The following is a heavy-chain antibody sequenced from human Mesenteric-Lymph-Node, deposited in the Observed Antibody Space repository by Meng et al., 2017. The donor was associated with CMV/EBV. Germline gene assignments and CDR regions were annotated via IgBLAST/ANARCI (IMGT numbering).Heavy chain of an antibody. J-gene: IGHJ6*02. CDR1: GFTFSNYW. Sequence: GESLKISCAASGFTFSNYWMTWVRQAPGKGLEWVASIKQDGSEKYYVDSVKGRFTISRDNAENSLYLQMNSLRAEDTAVYYYARGRIGYSFGSGQYYFYGMDVWGQGATVTVSS. V-gene: IGHV3-7*01. CDR2: IKQDGSEK. D-gene: IGHD5-18*01. CDR3: ARGRIGYSFGSGQYYFYGMDV.